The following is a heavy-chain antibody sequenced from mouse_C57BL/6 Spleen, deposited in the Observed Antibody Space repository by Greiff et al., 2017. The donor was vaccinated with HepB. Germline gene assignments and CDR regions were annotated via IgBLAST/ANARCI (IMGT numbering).Heavy chain of an antibody. CDR2: IRNKANGYTT. Sequence: EVKLMESGGGLVQPGGSLSLSCAASGFTFTDYYMSWVRQPPGKALEWLGFIRNKANGYTTEYSASVKGRFTISSDNSQSILYLQMNALRAEDSATYYCARYTGPYWYFDVWGTGTTVTVSS. V-gene: IGHV7-3*01. D-gene: IGHD3-2*02. CDR3: ARYTGPYWYFDV. CDR1: GFTFTDYY. J-gene: IGHJ1*03.